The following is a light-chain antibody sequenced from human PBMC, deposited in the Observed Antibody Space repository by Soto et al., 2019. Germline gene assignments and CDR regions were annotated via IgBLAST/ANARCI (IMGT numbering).Light chain of an antibody. V-gene: IGKV3-15*01. CDR1: QSVSSN. CDR2: GAS. J-gene: IGKJ1*01. CDR3: QQYNNGRT. Sequence: EIVMTQCPATLSVSPGERATLSCRASQSVSSNLAWYQQKPGQAPRLLIYGASTRATGIPARFSGSGSGTEFTLTISSLQSEDFAVYYCQQYNNGRTFGQGTKVDIK.